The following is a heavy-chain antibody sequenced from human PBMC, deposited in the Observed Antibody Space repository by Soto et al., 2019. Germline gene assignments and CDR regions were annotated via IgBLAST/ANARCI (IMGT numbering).Heavy chain of an antibody. CDR2: IYYSGST. CDR1: GGSISSYY. D-gene: IGHD3-10*01. Sequence: PSETLSLTCTVSGGSISSYYWCWIRQPPGKGLEWIGSIYYSGSTYYNPSLKSRVTISVDTSKNQFSLKLSSVTAADTAVYYCARDGNYYGSGSKNYYYYYGMDVWGQGTTVTVSS. J-gene: IGHJ6*02. CDR3: ARDGNYYGSGSKNYYYYYGMDV. V-gene: IGHV4-39*02.